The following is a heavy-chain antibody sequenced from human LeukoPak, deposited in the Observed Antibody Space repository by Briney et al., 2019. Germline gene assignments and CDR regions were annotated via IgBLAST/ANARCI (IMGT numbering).Heavy chain of an antibody. J-gene: IGHJ4*02. CDR2: IYYSGRT. Sequence: SETLSLTCSVSGDSVSSSDSYWDWIRQPPGKGLEWIGTIYYSGRTYYSPSLKSRVTMSVDPSKNQFSLKLNSVTAADTAVYYCARGRDDDVWGSYPTCFDFWGQGTLVTVSS. V-gene: IGHV4-39*01. CDR3: ARGRDDDVWGSYPTCFDF. D-gene: IGHD3-16*01. CDR1: GDSVSSSDSY.